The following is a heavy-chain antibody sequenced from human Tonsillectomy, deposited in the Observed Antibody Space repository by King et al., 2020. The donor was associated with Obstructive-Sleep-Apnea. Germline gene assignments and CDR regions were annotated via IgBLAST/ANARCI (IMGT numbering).Heavy chain of an antibody. CDR2: MYESGST. Sequence: VQLQESGTGRVKPSETLSLTCTVSRGAISSYYCSWIRQPPGEVLEWIGCMYESGSTKYKPALKSRYTRSLDTSKNQFSLNLSSVTAADTAVYYCARHLGGQFDYWGQGTLVTVSS. V-gene: IGHV4-59*08. D-gene: IGHD3-16*01. CDR1: RGAISSYY. CDR3: ARHLGGQFDY. J-gene: IGHJ4*02.